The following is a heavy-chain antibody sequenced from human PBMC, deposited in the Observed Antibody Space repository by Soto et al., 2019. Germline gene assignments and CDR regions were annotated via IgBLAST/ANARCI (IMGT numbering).Heavy chain of an antibody. CDR1: GGSSSSYD. D-gene: IGHD6-19*01. J-gene: IGHJ4*02. CDR2: IYYSGST. V-gene: IGHV4-59*01. Sequence: SVTQSHTYTVSGGSSSSYDWSWIRQPPGKGLEWIGYIYYSGSTNYNPSLKSRVTISVDTSKNQFSLKLTSVTAADTAVYYCARDRYSSGYWGQGTQVTGFS. CDR3: ARDRYSSGY.